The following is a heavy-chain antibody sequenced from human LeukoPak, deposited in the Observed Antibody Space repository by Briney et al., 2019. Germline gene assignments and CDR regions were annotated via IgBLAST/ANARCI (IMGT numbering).Heavy chain of an antibody. V-gene: IGHV4-39*01. D-gene: IGHD4-17*01. CDR1: GGSISSSSYY. J-gene: IGHJ4*02. Sequence: PSETLSLXCTVSGGSISSSSYYWGWSRQPPGKGLEWIGSIYYSGSTYYNPSLKSRVTISVDTSKNQFSLKLSSVTAADTAVYYCARQTSTVTMYYFDYWGQGTLVTVSS. CDR2: IYYSGST. CDR3: ARQTSTVTMYYFDY.